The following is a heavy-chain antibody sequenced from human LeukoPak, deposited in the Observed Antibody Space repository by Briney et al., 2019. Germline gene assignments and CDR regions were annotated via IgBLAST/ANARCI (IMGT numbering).Heavy chain of an antibody. V-gene: IGHV3-21*04. CDR3: VREHYNYYMDV. J-gene: IGHJ6*03. Sequence: GGSLRLSCAASGFTFSSFRMNWVRQAPGKGLEWVSSISGSSSDIYYADSVKGRFTISRDNAKNPLYLQMNSLRAEDTALYYCVREHYNYYMDVWGKGTTVTVSS. CDR2: ISGSSSDI. CDR1: GFTFSSFR.